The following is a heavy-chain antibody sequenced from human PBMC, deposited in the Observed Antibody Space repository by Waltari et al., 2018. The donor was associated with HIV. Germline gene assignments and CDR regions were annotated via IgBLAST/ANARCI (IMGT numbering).Heavy chain of an antibody. V-gene: IGHV1-3*05. CDR1: GYTFTNYA. CDR2: INVGNSKT. Sequence: QVQLVQSRAAEKRPGASVEVSCKTSGYTFTNYAVHWVRQAPGQRLESMGWINVGNSKTQYSQKFQGRLTITRDTSASVAYMELTRLKSEDTAVYFCAREGAGDIYYLEYWGQGTLVTVSS. D-gene: IGHD3-16*02. J-gene: IGHJ4*02. CDR3: AREGAGDIYYLEY.